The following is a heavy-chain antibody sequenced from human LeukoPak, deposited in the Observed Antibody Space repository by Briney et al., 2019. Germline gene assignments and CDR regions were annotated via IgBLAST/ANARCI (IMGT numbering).Heavy chain of an antibody. CDR1: GFTFSSYS. J-gene: IGHJ4*02. CDR3: ARDVDYANPRHDY. CDR2: ISSSSSYI. V-gene: IGHV3-21*01. D-gene: IGHD4/OR15-4a*01. Sequence: GGSLRLSCAASGFTFSSYSMNWVRQAPGKGLEWVSSISSSSSYIYYADSVKGRFTISRDNAKNSLYLQMNSLRAEDTAVYYCARDVDYANPRHDYWGQGTLVTVSS.